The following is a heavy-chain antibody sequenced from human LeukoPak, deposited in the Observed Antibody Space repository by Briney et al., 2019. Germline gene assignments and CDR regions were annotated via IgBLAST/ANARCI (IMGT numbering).Heavy chain of an antibody. Sequence: PSETLSLTCAVYGGSFSGYYWSWIRQPPGKGPEWIGETNHSGSTNYNPSLKSRVTISVDTSKNQFSLKLSSVTAADTAVYYCARGRSGYGDWGQGTLVTVSS. CDR2: TNHSGST. CDR1: GGSFSGYY. J-gene: IGHJ4*02. D-gene: IGHD3-3*01. CDR3: ARGRSGYGD. V-gene: IGHV4-34*01.